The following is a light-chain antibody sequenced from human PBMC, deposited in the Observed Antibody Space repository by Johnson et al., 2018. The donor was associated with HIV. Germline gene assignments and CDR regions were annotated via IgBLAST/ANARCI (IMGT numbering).Light chain of an antibody. V-gene: IGLV1-51*01. J-gene: IGLJ1*01. Sequence: QPVLTQPPSVSAAPGQKVTISCSGSSSNIGNNYVSWYQQLPGTAPKLLIYDNNKRPSGIPDRFSGSKSGTSATLGITGLQTGYEADYYCGTWDSRLSAYLFGTGTKVTVL. CDR2: DNN. CDR1: SSNIGNNY. CDR3: GTWDSRLSAYL.